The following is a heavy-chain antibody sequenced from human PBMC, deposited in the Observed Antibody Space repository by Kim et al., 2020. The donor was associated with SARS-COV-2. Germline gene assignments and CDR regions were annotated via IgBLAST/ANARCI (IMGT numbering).Heavy chain of an antibody. Sequence: YADSVKGRFTISRDNSKNTLYLQMSSLRAEDTAVYYCVKYAYGDSYYFDYWGQGTLVTVSS. D-gene: IGHD4-17*01. V-gene: IGHV3-64D*09. J-gene: IGHJ4*02. CDR3: VKYAYGDSYYFDY.